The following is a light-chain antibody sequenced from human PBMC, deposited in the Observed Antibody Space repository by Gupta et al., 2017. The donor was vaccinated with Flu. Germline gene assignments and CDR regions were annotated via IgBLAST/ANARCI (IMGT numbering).Light chain of an antibody. CDR3: QQDICAPWT. CDR2: RAS. V-gene: IGKV1-5*03. Sequence: PSTLSASVGDRVTITCRASQSISVWLAWFQKKPGKAPKPLIYRASKVESGVPSRFSGSGSGTEFILTISRLQPDDFATYYCQQDICAPWTFGQGTKVEIK. CDR1: QSISVW. J-gene: IGKJ1*01.